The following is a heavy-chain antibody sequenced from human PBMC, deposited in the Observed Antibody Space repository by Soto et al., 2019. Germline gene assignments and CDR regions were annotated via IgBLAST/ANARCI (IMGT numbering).Heavy chain of an antibody. D-gene: IGHD4-4*01. Sequence: QVQLVQSGAEMKEPGSSVKVSCKTSGGTFSSSAISWLRQAPGQGLEWMGGIIPLFRTPDYAQKFQGRVTIAADESTSTAYMELSSLRSEDMAVYYCARDNDRLQLGGNYYYILDVWGKGTTITVSS. V-gene: IGHV1-69*12. CDR2: IIPLFRTP. J-gene: IGHJ6*04. CDR1: GGTFSSSA. CDR3: ARDNDRLQLGGNYYYILDV.